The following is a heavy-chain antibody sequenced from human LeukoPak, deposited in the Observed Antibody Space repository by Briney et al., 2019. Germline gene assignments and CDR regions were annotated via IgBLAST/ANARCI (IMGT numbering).Heavy chain of an antibody. D-gene: IGHD5-12*01. V-gene: IGHV4-31*03. Sequence: TLTLTCTVCGGSISSGAYYWSWIRQHPGKGLGWIGYIYYSGSTYYNPSLKSRVTISIDTSTNQFSLKLSSVTAADTAVYYCAREVATRGYFDYWGQGTLVTVSS. CDR2: IYYSGST. CDR3: AREVATRGYFDY. CDR1: GGSISSGAYY. J-gene: IGHJ4*02.